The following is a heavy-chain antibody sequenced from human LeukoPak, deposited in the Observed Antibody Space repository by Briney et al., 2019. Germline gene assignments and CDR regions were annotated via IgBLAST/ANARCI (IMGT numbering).Heavy chain of an antibody. CDR3: ATDGSYALGG. CDR2: ILSDGSMT. J-gene: IGHJ4*02. CDR1: GFTFSNVW. Sequence: PGGSLRLSCEASGFTFSNVWMHWVRQAPGKGLAWVSYILSDGSMTNYADNVKGRFTVSRDNAKNTVYLQVNSLRVEDTAVYYCATDGSYALGGWGQGTLVTVSS. V-gene: IGHV3-74*01. D-gene: IGHD3-16*01.